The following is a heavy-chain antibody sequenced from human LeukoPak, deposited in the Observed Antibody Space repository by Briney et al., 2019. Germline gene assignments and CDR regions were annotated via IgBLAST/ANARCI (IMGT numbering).Heavy chain of an antibody. CDR2: IYPGDSDT. CDR1: GYSFTNYW. CDR3: ARQRVAARFDAFDI. J-gene: IGHJ3*02. V-gene: IGHV5-51*01. D-gene: IGHD6-6*01. Sequence: GESLKISCKGSGYSFTNYWIGWVRQMPGKDLEWMGIIYPGDSDTRYSPSFQGQVTISTDKSISTAYLQWSSLRASDTAMYYCARQRVAARFDAFDIWGRGTMVTVSS.